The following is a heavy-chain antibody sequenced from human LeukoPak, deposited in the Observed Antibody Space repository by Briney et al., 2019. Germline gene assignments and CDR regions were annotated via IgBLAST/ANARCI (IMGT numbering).Heavy chain of an antibody. J-gene: IGHJ4*02. CDR3: AREASGSYFPFDY. CDR2: ISSSGRTK. D-gene: IGHD1-26*01. V-gene: IGHV3-48*03. CDR1: GFTFSSYE. Sequence: PGGSLRLSCAASGFTFSSYEMNWVRQAPGKGLEWVSYISSSGRTKYYADSVKGRITISRDNAKNSLYLQVNSLRAEDTAVYYCAREASGSYFPFDYWGQGTLVTVSS.